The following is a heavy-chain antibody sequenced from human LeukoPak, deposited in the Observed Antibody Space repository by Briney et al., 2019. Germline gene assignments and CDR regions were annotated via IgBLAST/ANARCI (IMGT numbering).Heavy chain of an antibody. D-gene: IGHD3-22*01. J-gene: IGHJ4*02. Sequence: PSETLSLTCTVSGGSIGSGSNYWSWIRQPAGKGLEWIGRIYTSGSTNYNPSLKSRVTISVDTSKNQFSLKLSSVTAADTAVYYCARDVHYYDSSGYYSRGYFDYWGQGTLVTVSS. CDR3: ARDVHYYDSSGYYSRGYFDY. V-gene: IGHV4-61*02. CDR2: IYTSGST. CDR1: GGSIGSGSNY.